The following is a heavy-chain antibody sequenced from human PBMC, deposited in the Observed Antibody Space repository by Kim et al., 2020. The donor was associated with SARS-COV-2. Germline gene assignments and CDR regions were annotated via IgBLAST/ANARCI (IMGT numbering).Heavy chain of an antibody. CDR2: IRSKAYGGTT. CDR3: TRDIVVVPAAFDY. CDR1: GFTFGDYA. J-gene: IGHJ4*02. V-gene: IGHV3-49*04. Sequence: GGSLRLSCTASGFTFGDYAMSWVRQAPGKGLEWVGFIRSKAYGGTTEYAASVKGRFTISRDDSKSIAYLQMNSLKTEHTAVYYCTRDIVVVPAAFDYWGQGTLVTVSS. D-gene: IGHD2-2*01.